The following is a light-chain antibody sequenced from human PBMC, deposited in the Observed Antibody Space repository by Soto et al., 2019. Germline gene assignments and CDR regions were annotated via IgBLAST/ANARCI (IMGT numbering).Light chain of an antibody. CDR1: SSNIGGNS. CDR2: DDN. CDR3: GSWDSSLSAYV. J-gene: IGLJ1*01. Sequence: QSVMTQPPSVSAAPGQKVTISCSGSSSNIGGNSVSWYQQLPGTAPKLLIYDDNTRPSGIPDRFSGSKSGTSATLGITGFQTGDEAYYYCGSWDSSLSAYVFGTGTQLTVL. V-gene: IGLV1-51*01.